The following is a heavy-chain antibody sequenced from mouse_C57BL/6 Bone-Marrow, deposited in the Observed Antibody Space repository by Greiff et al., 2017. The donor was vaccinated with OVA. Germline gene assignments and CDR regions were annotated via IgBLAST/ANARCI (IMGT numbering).Heavy chain of an antibody. CDR1: GYTFTSYW. Sequence: VQLQQPGAELVKPGASVKLSCKASGYTFTSYWMHWVKQRPGQGLEWIGMIHPNSGSTNYNEKFKSKATLTVDKSSSTAYMQLSSLTSEDSAVDFCARPSSSFWYFDVWGTGTTVTVSS. CDR2: IHPNSGST. CDR3: ARPSSSFWYFDV. J-gene: IGHJ1*03. D-gene: IGHD1-1*01. V-gene: IGHV1-64*01.